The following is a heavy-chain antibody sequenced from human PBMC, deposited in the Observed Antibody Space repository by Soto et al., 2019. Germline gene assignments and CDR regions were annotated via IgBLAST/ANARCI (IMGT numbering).Heavy chain of an antibody. CDR1: GGTFSSYA. Sequence: QVQLVQSGAEVKKPGSSVKVSCKASGGTFSSYAISWVRQAPGQGLEWMGGIIPIFGTANYAQKFQGRVTISADESTSTAYMELRSRRSEDMAVYYCARGGSCSGGSCYGWHACDIWGQGTMVTFSS. CDR2: IIPIFGTA. D-gene: IGHD2-15*01. J-gene: IGHJ3*02. V-gene: IGHV1-69*01. CDR3: ARGGSCSGGSCYGWHACDI.